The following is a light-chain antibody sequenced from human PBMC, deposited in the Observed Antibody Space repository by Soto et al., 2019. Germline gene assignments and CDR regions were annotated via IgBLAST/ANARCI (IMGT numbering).Light chain of an antibody. CDR1: QSISSW. V-gene: IGKV1-5*01. CDR3: QQYVSSQT. Sequence: IQMTQYPSTLSASVGDRVTITCRASQSISSWLAWYQQKPGKAPKVLIYDASSLESGVPSRFSGSGSGTDFTLTISSLEPEDFAMYYSQQYVSSQTFGQGTKVDIK. CDR2: DAS. J-gene: IGKJ1*01.